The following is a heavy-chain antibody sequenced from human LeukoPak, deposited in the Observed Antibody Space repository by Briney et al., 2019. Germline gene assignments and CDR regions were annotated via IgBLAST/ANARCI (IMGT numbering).Heavy chain of an antibody. Sequence: GGSLRLSCAASGFTFSSYAMSWVRQAPGKGLVWVSRINSDGSSTSYADSVKGRFTISRDSAKNTLYLQINSLRAEDTAVYYCARDKDYDGSFDYWGQGTLVTVSS. D-gene: IGHD4-23*01. V-gene: IGHV3-74*01. J-gene: IGHJ4*02. CDR2: INSDGSST. CDR1: GFTFSSYA. CDR3: ARDKDYDGSFDY.